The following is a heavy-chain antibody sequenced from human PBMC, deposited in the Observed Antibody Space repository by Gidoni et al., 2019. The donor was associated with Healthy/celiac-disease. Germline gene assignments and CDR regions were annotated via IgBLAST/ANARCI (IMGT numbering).Heavy chain of an antibody. CDR2: IDWDDDK. J-gene: IGHJ3*02. D-gene: IGHD2-15*01. Sequence: QVTLKESGPALVKPTQTLTLTCTFSGFSLSTRGMRVSWIRQPPGKALEWLARIDWDDDKFYSTSLKTRLTISKDTSKNQVVLTMTNMDPVDTATYYCARTPGTVVTPDAFDIWGQGTMVTVSS. V-gene: IGHV2-70D*14. CDR1: GFSLSTRGMR. CDR3: ARTPGTVVTPDAFDI.